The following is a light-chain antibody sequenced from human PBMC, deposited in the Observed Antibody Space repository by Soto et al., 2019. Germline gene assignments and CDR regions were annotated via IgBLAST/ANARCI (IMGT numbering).Light chain of an antibody. CDR2: KAS. CDR1: QRISSW. V-gene: IGKV1-5*03. J-gene: IGKJ1*01. CDR3: QQYNSYPWT. Sequence: DIQMTQSPSTLSASVGDRVTITCRASQRISSWLAWYQQKPGKAPKLLIYKASSLESGVPSRFIGSGSGTEFTLTISSLQPDDFATYYCQQYNSYPWTFGQGTKVEIK.